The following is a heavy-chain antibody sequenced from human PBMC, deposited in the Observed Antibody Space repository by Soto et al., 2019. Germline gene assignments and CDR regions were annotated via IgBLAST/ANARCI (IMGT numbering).Heavy chain of an antibody. CDR3: AMRGTGYAYYYYYYCMDV. CDR2: IYYSGST. D-gene: IGHD5-12*01. J-gene: IGHJ6*04. V-gene: IGHV4-59*12. Sequence: SETLSLTCTVSGGSISSYYWSWIRQPPGKGLEWIGHIYYSGSTNYNPSLKSRVTISVDTSKNQFSLKLSSVSAADTAVYYCAMRGTGYAYYYYYYCMDVWRKGSKVTVS. CDR1: GGSISSYY.